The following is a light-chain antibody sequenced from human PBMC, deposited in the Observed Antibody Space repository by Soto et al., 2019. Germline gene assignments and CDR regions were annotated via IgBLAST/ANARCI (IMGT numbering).Light chain of an antibody. J-gene: IGKJ1*01. Sequence: DIQMTQSPSTLSASVGDRVTLXXRASQSISSWLAWYQQKPGKAPKXRIYDASSLESGVPSRFSGSGSGTEFTLTISSLQPDDFATYYCQQYNSYWTFGQGTKVDI. CDR1: QSISSW. CDR3: QQYNSYWT. V-gene: IGKV1-5*01. CDR2: DAS.